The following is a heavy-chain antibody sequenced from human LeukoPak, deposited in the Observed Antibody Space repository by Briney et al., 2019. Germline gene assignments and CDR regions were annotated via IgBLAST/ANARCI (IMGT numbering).Heavy chain of an antibody. CDR3: ARVDYGSGRYYNDY. V-gene: IGHV4-4*02. D-gene: IGHD3-10*01. CDR2: IYHSGST. J-gene: IGHJ4*02. CDR1: GGSISSSNW. Sequence: SETLSLTCAVSGGSISSSNWWSWVRQPPGKGLEWIGEIYHSGSTNYNPSLKSRVTISVDKSKNQFSLKLSSVTAADTAVYYCARVDYGSGRYYNDYWGQGTLVTVSS.